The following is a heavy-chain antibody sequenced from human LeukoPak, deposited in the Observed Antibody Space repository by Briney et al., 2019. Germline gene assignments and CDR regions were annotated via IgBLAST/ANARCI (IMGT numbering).Heavy chain of an antibody. CDR3: ASNPLGYCSSTSCPPMYYFDY. V-gene: IGHV1-18*01. CDR2: ISPYNGNT. J-gene: IGHJ4*02. D-gene: IGHD2-2*01. CDR1: GYTFTSYG. Sequence: PVASVKVSCKASGYTFTSYGISWVRQAPGQGLEWMGWISPYNGNTNYAQKLQGRVTMTTDTSTSTAYMELRSLRSDDTAVYYCASNPLGYCSSTSCPPMYYFDYWGQGTLVTVSS.